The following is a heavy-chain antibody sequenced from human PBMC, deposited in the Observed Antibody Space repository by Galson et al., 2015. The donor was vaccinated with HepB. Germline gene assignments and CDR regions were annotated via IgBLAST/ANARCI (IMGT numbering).Heavy chain of an antibody. V-gene: IGHV7-4-1*02. Sequence: SVKVSCKASGYTFTSYAMTWVRQAPGQGLEWMGWINANTGNPTFAQGFTGRFVFSLDTSVTTAYLEISSLKAEDTAVYYCARARDLTYYDFWSGSHNFLDLWGQGTLVTVSS. CDR3: ARARDLTYYDFWSGSHNFLDL. D-gene: IGHD3-3*01. CDR1: GYTFTSYA. J-gene: IGHJ5*02. CDR2: INANTGNP.